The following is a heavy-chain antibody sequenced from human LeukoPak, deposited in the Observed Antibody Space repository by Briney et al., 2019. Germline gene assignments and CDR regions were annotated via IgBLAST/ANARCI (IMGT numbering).Heavy chain of an antibody. CDR1: GASVSRNW. J-gene: IGHJ4*02. CDR2: IYHSGST. D-gene: IGHD2-21*02. Sequence: PSGTLSLTCTVSGASVSRNWWSWVRQPPGKGLEWIGEIYHSGSTNYNPSLKSRVTISVDKSKNQFSLKLSSVTAADTAVYYCARLNLAYCGGDCYSTFDYWGQGTLVTVSS. CDR3: ARLNLAYCGGDCYSTFDY. V-gene: IGHV4-4*02.